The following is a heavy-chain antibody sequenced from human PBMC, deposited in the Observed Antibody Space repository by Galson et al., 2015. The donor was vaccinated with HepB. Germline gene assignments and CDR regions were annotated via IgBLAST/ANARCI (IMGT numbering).Heavy chain of an antibody. CDR3: ARDRIQLVPWFDP. J-gene: IGHJ5*02. Sequence: SCKASGGTFSSYAISWVRQAPGQGLEWMGGIIPIFGTANYAQKFQGRVTITADESTSTAYMELSSLRSEDTAVYYCARDRIQLVPWFDPWGQGTLVTVSS. CDR1: GGTFSSYA. CDR2: IIPIFGTA. V-gene: IGHV1-69*01. D-gene: IGHD5-18*01.